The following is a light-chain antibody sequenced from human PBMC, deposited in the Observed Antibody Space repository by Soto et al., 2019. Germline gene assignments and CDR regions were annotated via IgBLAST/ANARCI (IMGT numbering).Light chain of an antibody. CDR2: GAS. CDR3: QQCGSTPWT. Sequence: EIVLTQSPGTLSLSPGEGATLSCRASQSVSSNYLAWYQQKPGQAPRLLIFGASSRATGIPDRFSGSGSGTDFTLTINRLEPEDFAVYYCQQCGSTPWTFGQGTKVDIK. CDR1: QSVSSNY. J-gene: IGKJ1*01. V-gene: IGKV3-20*01.